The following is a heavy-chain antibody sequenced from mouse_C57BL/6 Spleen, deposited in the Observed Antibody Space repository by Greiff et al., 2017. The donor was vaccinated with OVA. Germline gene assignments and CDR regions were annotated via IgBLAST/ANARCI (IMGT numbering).Heavy chain of an antibody. Sequence: LVESGAELVKPGASVKISCKASGYAFSSYWMNWVKQRPGKGLEWLGQIYPGDGDTNYNGKFKGKATLTADTSASTAYMQLSSLTSDDSAADFCAWRGTQDPFSYWGQGTLVTVSA. CDR3: AWRGTQDPFSY. J-gene: IGHJ3*01. CDR2: IYPGDGDT. CDR1: GYAFSSYW. V-gene: IGHV1-80*01.